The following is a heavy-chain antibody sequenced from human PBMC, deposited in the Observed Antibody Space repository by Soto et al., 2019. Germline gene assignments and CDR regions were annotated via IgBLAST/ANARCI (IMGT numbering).Heavy chain of an antibody. CDR2: IYYSGNT. V-gene: IGHV4-31*03. CDR3: ALLGRRYNFDY. CDR1: RGSIYSGGYH. J-gene: IGHJ4*02. D-gene: IGHD1-1*01. Sequence: QVQLQESGPGLVKPSQTLSLTCTVSRGSIYSGGYHWSWIRQHPGKGLEWIGYIYYSGNTYYNPSLKSRVTISVDTSKNQCSLKLNSVTAADTAVYYCALLGRRYNFDYWGPGTLVTVSS.